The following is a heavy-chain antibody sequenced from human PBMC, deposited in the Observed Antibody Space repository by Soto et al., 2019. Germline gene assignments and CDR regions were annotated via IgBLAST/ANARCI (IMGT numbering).Heavy chain of an antibody. CDR2: IWYDGSNK. Sequence: GGSLRLSCAASGFTFSSYGMHWVRQAPGKGLEWVAFIWYDGSNKYYADSVKGRFTISRDNSKNTLYLQMNSLRAEDTAVYYCARDPYYDSSGYYDYYYYGMDVWGQGTTVTVS. V-gene: IGHV3-33*01. D-gene: IGHD3-22*01. CDR1: GFTFSSYG. CDR3: ARDPYYDSSGYYDYYYYGMDV. J-gene: IGHJ6*02.